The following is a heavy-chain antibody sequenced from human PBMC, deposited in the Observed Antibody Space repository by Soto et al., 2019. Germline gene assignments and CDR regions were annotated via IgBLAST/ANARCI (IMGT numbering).Heavy chain of an antibody. J-gene: IGHJ4*02. CDR1: GGSISSGDYC. CDR2: IYYSGST. V-gene: IGHV4-30-4*01. Sequence: PSETLSLTWTVSGGSISSGDYCWSWIRQPPGKGLEWIGYIYYSGSTYYNPSLKSRVTISVDTSKNQFSLKLSSVTAADTAVYYCARVTYYSAFDYWGQGTLVTVSS. D-gene: IGHD3-10*01. CDR3: ARVTYYSAFDY.